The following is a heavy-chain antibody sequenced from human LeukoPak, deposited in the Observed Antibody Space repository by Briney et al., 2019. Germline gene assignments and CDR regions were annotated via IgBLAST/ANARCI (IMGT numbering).Heavy chain of an antibody. CDR2: ISGSGGST. CDR1: GFTFSSYS. J-gene: IGHJ4*02. V-gene: IGHV3-23*01. Sequence: GGSLRLSCAASGFTFSSYSMTWARQAPGKGLEWVSAISGSGGSTYYADSVKGRFTISRDNSKNTLYLQMNSLRAEDTAVYYCAKDLHAESYWGQGTLVTVSS. CDR3: AKDLHAESY.